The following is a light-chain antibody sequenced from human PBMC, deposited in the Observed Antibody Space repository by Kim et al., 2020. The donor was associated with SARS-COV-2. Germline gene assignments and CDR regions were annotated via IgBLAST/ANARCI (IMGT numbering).Light chain of an antibody. CDR1: QSVARNN. CDR2: GTS. V-gene: IGKV3-20*01. CDR3: QQYDRSTYT. J-gene: IGKJ2*01. Sequence: LSPGERATLACRGSQSVARNNLAWFQQKPGQAPRLLIYGTSSRATGIPDRFSASESGTDFTLSISRLEPEDFAEYYCQQYDRSTYTFGQGTKMEIK.